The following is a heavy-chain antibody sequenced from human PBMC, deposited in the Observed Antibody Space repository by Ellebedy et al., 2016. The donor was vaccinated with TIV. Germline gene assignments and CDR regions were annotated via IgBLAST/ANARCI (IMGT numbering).Heavy chain of an antibody. J-gene: IGHJ4*02. V-gene: IGHV3-7*01. CDR1: GFTFSNYW. CDR2: IKQDGSVK. Sequence: GGSLRLXCAASGFTFSNYWMSWVRQAPGKGLEWVANIKQDGSVKYFVDSVKGRFTISRDNAKNSLYLQMNSLRAEDTAVYYCARDDLLCGGDCSPFDYWGQGTLVTVSS. CDR3: ARDDLLCGGDCSPFDY. D-gene: IGHD2-21*02.